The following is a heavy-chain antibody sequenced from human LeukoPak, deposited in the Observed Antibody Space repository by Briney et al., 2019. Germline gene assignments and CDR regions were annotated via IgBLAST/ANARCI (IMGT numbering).Heavy chain of an antibody. Sequence: GGSLRLSCAASGFTLSSYAMSWVRQAPGKGLEWVSGISGSGGSTYYADSVRGRFTISRDNSKNMLYLQMNSLRAEDTAVYYCARDRSKVVAYNWFDPWGQGTLVTVSS. CDR1: GFTLSSYA. CDR3: ARDRSKVVAYNWFDP. V-gene: IGHV3-23*01. D-gene: IGHD3-22*01. J-gene: IGHJ5*02. CDR2: ISGSGGST.